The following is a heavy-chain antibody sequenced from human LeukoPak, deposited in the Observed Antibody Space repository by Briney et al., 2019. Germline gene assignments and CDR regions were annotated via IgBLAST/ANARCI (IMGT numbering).Heavy chain of an antibody. CDR3: AKASGVAAAVDY. CDR2: ISWNSGSI. V-gene: IGHV3-9*01. CDR1: GFTFDDYA. J-gene: IGHJ4*02. Sequence: PGGSLRLSCAASGFTFDDYAMHWVRQAPGKGLEWVSGISWNSGSIGYADSVKGRFTISRDNAKNSLYLQMNSLRAEDTALYYCAKASGVAAAVDYWGQGTLVTVSS. D-gene: IGHD6-13*01.